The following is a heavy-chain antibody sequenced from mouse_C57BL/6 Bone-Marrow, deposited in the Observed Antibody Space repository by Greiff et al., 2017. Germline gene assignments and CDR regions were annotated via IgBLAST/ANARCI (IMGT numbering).Heavy chain of an antibody. CDR3: VIHNSYGWCDIDD. CDR2: IRSKGNNYAT. CDR1: GFSFNTYA. Sequence: EVKLLESGGGLVQPKGSLKLSCAASGFSFNTYAMNWVSQAPGKGLEWVARIRSKGNNYATNYADSVKDRFTISRDDSESMLYLQMNNLKTEDTAMYYCVIHNSYGWCDIDDWGTGTTVTVSS. V-gene: IGHV10-1*01. D-gene: IGHD1-1*01. J-gene: IGHJ1*03.